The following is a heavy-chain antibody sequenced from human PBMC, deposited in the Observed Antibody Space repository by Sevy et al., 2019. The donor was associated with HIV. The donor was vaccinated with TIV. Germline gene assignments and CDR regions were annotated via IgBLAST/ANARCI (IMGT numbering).Heavy chain of an antibody. Sequence: SETLSLTCAVSGGSISRTSYYWGWIRQPPGKGLEWIGSIFYSGTTYYNPSLKSRVTISVDTSINQFSLKLNSVTAADTAVYYCARLDSTYGGISVNYWGQGTLVTVSS. V-gene: IGHV4-39*01. J-gene: IGHJ4*02. CDR1: GGSISRTSYY. D-gene: IGHD4-17*01. CDR3: ARLDSTYGGISVNY. CDR2: IFYSGTT.